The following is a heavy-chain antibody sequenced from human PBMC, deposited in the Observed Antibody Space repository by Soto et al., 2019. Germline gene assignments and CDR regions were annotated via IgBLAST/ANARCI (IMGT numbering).Heavy chain of an antibody. Sequence: QLQLQESGPGLVKASETLSLTCTVSGDSISRSSYYWGWIRQPPGKGLEWIGSTHYSRSTDYNPSLKSRVIIHVDTSKNQFSLKLSSVTAADTAVYYCARLGRRGDFDYWGQGTLVTVSS. V-gene: IGHV4-39*01. J-gene: IGHJ4*02. CDR2: THYSRST. CDR1: GDSISRSSYY. CDR3: ARLGRRGDFDY. D-gene: IGHD1-1*01.